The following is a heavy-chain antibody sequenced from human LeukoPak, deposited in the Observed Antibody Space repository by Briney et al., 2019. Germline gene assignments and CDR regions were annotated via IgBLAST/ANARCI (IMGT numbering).Heavy chain of an antibody. V-gene: IGHV7-4-1*02. Sequence: ASVKVSCKASGYSFSNYVMNWVRQAPGQGLEWMGWINTNTGNPTYAQGFTGRFVFSLDTSVSTAYLQISSLKAEDTAVYYCARDLFGFRRRNVFDMWGQGTMVTVSS. CDR2: INTNTGNP. CDR1: GYSFSNYV. CDR3: ARDLFGFRRRNVFDM. J-gene: IGHJ3*02. D-gene: IGHD3-10*02.